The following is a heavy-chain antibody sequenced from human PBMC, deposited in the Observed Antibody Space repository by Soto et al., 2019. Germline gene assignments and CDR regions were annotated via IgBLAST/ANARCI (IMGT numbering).Heavy chain of an antibody. J-gene: IGHJ5*02. CDR2: IYYSGST. D-gene: IGHD3-9*01. Sequence: SETLSLTCTVSGGSISSRSYYWGWIRQPPGKGLEWIGSIYYSGSTYYNPSLKSRVTISVDTSKNQFSLKLSSVTAADTAVYYCARSGVLRYFDWFNWFDVWGQGTLVTVSS. CDR1: GGSISSRSYY. V-gene: IGHV4-39*01. CDR3: ARSGVLRYFDWFNWFDV.